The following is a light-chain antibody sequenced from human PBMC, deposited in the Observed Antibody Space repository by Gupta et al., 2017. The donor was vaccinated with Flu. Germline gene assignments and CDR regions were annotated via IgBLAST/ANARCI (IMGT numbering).Light chain of an antibody. V-gene: IGKV1-39*01. CDR2: DAS. CDR3: QQSYTTPST. CDR1: QTFSDY. Sequence: DIYMTHYPSSLPASVGDRFTITCRASQTFSDYLNLFQQKPGKAPKLLIYDASKVQSGVPTRFSGSGSGTDFTLTIIRLLPEDFATYYCQQSYTTPSTFGQATNLEIK. J-gene: IGKJ2*01.